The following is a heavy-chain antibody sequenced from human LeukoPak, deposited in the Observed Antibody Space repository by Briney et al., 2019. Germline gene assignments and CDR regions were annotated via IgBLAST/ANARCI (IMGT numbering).Heavy chain of an antibody. Sequence: SETLSLTCTVSGVSIFSYYWNLIRQSPGRGLEWIGYIHYSGTTKYNPSLKSRVTISIDTSKSQFSLKLSSATAADTAVYYCATGRSIRYFDYWGQGTLLTVSS. J-gene: IGHJ4*02. CDR1: GVSIFSYY. V-gene: IGHV4-59*08. D-gene: IGHD3-9*01. CDR2: IHYSGTT. CDR3: ATGRSIRYFDY.